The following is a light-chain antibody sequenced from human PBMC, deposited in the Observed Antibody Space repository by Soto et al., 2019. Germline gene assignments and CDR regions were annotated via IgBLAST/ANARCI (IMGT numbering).Light chain of an antibody. CDR1: QSVSSN. CDR3: QHRINWPLT. J-gene: IGKJ5*01. Sequence: EVVMTQSPATLSVSPGERATLSCRASQSVSSNLAWYQQKHGQAPRLLIYGASTRATGIPARFSGSGSGTEFTLTISSLEPEDFAVYYCQHRINWPLTFGQGTRLEIK. V-gene: IGKV3-15*01. CDR2: GAS.